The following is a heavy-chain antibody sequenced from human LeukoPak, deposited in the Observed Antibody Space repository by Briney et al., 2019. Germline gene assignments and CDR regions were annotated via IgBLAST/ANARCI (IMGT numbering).Heavy chain of an antibody. CDR3: AKVPVLRYFDWLPSDAFDI. CDR1: GFTFSSYA. V-gene: IGHV3-23*01. D-gene: IGHD3-9*01. CDR2: ISGSGGST. Sequence: GGSLRLSCAASGFTFSSYAMSWVRQAPGKGLEWVSAISGSGGSTYYADSVKGRFTISRDNSKNTLYLQMNSLRAEDTAVYYCAKVPVLRYFDWLPSDAFDIWGQGTMVTVSS. J-gene: IGHJ3*02.